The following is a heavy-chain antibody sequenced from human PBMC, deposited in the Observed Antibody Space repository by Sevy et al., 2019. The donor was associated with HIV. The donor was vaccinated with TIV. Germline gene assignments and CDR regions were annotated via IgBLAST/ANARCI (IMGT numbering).Heavy chain of an antibody. CDR3: ARVYYDSSGYEGPDY. CDR2: ISSSSSYT. J-gene: IGHJ4*02. V-gene: IGHV3-11*06. CDR1: GFTFSDYY. Sequence: GGSLRLSCAASGFTFSDYYMSWIRQAPGKGLEWVSYISSSSSYTNYADSVKGRFTISRDNAKNSLYLQMNSLRAEDTAVYYCARVYYDSSGYEGPDYWGQRTLVTVSS. D-gene: IGHD3-22*01.